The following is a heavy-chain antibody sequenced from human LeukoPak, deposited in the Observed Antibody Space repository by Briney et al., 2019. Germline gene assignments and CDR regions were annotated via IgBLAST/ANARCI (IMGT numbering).Heavy chain of an antibody. CDR1: GFTFSSYE. CDR3: ARGEGYYYDSSGYY. J-gene: IGHJ4*02. V-gene: IGHV3-48*03. Sequence: GGYLRLSCAASGFTFSSYEMNWVRQAPGKGLEWVSYISSSGSTIYYADSVKGRFTISRDNAKNSLYLQMNSLRAEDTAVYYCARGEGYYYDSSGYYWGQGTLVTVSS. D-gene: IGHD3-22*01. CDR2: ISSSGSTI.